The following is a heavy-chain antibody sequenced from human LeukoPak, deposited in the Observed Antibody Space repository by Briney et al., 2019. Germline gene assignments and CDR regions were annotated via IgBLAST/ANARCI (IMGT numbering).Heavy chain of an antibody. Sequence: SETLSLTCTVSGGSISSYYWSWIRQPPGKGLEWIGYIYYSGSTNYNPSLKSRVTISVDTSKNQFSLKLSSVTAADTAVYYCAREVTTVTYYGMDVWGQGTTVTVSS. V-gene: IGHV4-59*01. CDR1: GGSISSYY. CDR3: AREVTTVTYYGMDV. D-gene: IGHD4-17*01. CDR2: IYYSGST. J-gene: IGHJ6*02.